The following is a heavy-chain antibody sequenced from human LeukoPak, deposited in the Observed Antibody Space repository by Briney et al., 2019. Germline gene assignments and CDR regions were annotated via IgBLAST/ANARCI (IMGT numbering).Heavy chain of an antibody. Sequence: PGGSLRLSCAASGFTLSSYAMSWVRQAPGKGLEWVSAISGSGGSTYYADSVKGRFTISRDNSKNTLYLQMNSLRAEDTAVYYCAKPYIAAVTPWAHWGQGTLVTVSS. J-gene: IGHJ4*02. V-gene: IGHV3-23*01. CDR1: GFTLSSYA. D-gene: IGHD6-13*01. CDR2: ISGSGGST. CDR3: AKPYIAAVTPWAH.